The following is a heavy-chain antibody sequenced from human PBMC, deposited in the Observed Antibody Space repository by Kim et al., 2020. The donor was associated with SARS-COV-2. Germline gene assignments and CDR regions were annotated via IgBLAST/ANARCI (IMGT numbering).Heavy chain of an antibody. CDR1: GFTFSSYG. D-gene: IGHD6-13*01. Sequence: GGSLRLSCAASGFTFSSYGMHWVRQAPGKALEWVAVISYDGSNKYYADSVKGRFTISRDNSKNTLYLQMNSLRAEDTAVYYCARDWSSSDFDYWGQGTLVTVSS. V-gene: IGHV3-33*05. CDR2: ISYDGSNK. CDR3: ARDWSSSDFDY. J-gene: IGHJ4*02.